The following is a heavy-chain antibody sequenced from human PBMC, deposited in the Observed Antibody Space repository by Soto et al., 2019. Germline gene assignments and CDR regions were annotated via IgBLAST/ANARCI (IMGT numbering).Heavy chain of an antibody. CDR1: GASISSGDHY. CDR2: IYYSGST. CDR3: ASSPPKDAVDL. J-gene: IGHJ3*01. D-gene: IGHD6-6*01. V-gene: IGHV4-30-4*01. Sequence: QGQLQESGPGVVRPSQTLSLTCTVSGASISSGDHYWTWIRQPPGKGLEWIGYIYYSGSTFYNQSLNSRVTMSIDMCKSQFSLNLRSVTAADTAVYYCASSPPKDAVDLWGQGTMVIVSS.